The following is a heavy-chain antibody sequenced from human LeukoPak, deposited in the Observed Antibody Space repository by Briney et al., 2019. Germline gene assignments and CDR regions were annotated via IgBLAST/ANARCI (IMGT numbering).Heavy chain of an antibody. CDR1: GFTLTNYA. Sequence: TGGSLRLSCAVSGFTLTNYAIHWVRQAPGMGLEWLAVMSNDGKNKYLADSVKGRFSVSRDISKDTLYLQMDSLRAEDTAVYYCAREGHSDLLTGDSPVEYYYYHTDDWGKGTTVTVSS. CDR3: AREGHSDLLTGDSPVEYYYYHTDD. J-gene: IGHJ6*04. D-gene: IGHD3-9*01. CDR2: MSNDGKNK. V-gene: IGHV3-30*04.